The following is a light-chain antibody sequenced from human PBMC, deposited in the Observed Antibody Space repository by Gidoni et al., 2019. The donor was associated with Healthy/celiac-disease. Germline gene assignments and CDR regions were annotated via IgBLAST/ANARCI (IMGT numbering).Light chain of an antibody. CDR3: QQSYSTPLT. CDR2: AAS. CDR1: QSISSY. V-gene: IGKV1-39*01. J-gene: IGKJ4*01. Sequence: DIQMTQSPSSMSASVGDRVTITCRASQSISSYLNWYQQKPGKSPKLLIYAASSLQSGVPSRFCGSGSGTVFALTISSLQPEDFATYYCQQSYSTPLTFGGXTKVEIK.